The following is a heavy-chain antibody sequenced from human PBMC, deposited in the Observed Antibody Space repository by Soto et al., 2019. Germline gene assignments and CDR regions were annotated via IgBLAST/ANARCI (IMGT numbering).Heavy chain of an antibody. CDR3: ARWEGYGPYNWFDP. Sequence: PSETLSLTCTVSGGSISSSSYYWGWIRQPPGKGLEWIGSIYYSGSTYYNPSLKSRVTISVDTSKNQFSLKLSSVTAADTAVYYCARWEGYGPYNWFDPWGPGTLVTVSS. D-gene: IGHD1-26*01. CDR2: IYYSGST. V-gene: IGHV4-39*01. J-gene: IGHJ5*02. CDR1: GGSISSSSYY.